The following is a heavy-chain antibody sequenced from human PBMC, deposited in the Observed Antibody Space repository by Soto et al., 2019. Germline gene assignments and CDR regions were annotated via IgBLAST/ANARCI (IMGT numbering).Heavy chain of an antibody. J-gene: IGHJ4*02. CDR2: INHSGST. CDR1: GGSFSGYY. V-gene: IGHV4-34*01. CDR3: ARELMTTVTRFDY. Sequence: QVQLQQWGAGLLKPSETLSLTCAVYGGSFSGYYWSWIRQPPGKGLEWIGEINHSGSTNYNPSLKIRGTLSVDTSKNQFSLKLSSVTAADTAVYYCARELMTTVTRFDYWGQGTLVTVSS. D-gene: IGHD4-17*01.